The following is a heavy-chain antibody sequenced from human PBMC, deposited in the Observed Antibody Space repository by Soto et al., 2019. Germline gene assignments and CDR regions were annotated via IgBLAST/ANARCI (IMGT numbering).Heavy chain of an antibody. CDR1: GYNFATYW. CDR2: IYPPNSDT. D-gene: IGHD2-2*01. V-gene: IGHV5-51*01. CDR3: ARHRLYSSSWTTFDY. Sequence: PGESLKISCKGSGYNFATYWIGWVRQTPGKGLEWIGIIYPPNSDTKYSPSFEGQVTISAEKSINTAYLQWSSLTASDTAVYYCARHRLYSSSWTTFDYWGQGTLVTVS. J-gene: IGHJ4*02.